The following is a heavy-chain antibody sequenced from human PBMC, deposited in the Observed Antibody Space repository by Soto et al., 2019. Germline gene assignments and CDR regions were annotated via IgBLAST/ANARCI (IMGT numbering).Heavy chain of an antibody. CDR2: ISGDGVTT. J-gene: IGHJ4*02. CDR1: GFTFSNYA. D-gene: IGHD6-13*01. Sequence: PGGSLRLSCVASGFTFSNYAMSWVRQAPGKGLEWVSVISGDGVTTDSADSVKGRFTISRDNSQNTLYLQLNNLRAEGTAVYYCARPSMQAAGTYWGQGTLVTVSS. V-gene: IGHV3-23*01. CDR3: ARPSMQAAGTY.